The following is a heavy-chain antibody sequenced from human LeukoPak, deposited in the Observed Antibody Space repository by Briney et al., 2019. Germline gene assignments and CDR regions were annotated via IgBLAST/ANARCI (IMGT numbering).Heavy chain of an antibody. D-gene: IGHD3-10*01. V-gene: IGHV1-18*04. CDR1: GYTFTSCG. CDR3: ARVFSPYGSGSYSD. Sequence: ASVKVSCKASGYTFTSCGISWVRQAPGQGLEWMGWISAYNGNTNYAQKLQGRVTMTTDTSTSTAYMELRSLRSDDTAVYYCARVFSPYGSGSYSDWGQGTLVTVSS. J-gene: IGHJ4*02. CDR2: ISAYNGNT.